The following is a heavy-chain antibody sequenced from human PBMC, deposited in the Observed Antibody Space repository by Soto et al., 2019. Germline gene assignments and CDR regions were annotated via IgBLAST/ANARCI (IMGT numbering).Heavy chain of an antibody. CDR2: INSDGTTI. CDR3: VRDRGYPDSFDV. D-gene: IGHD1-1*01. CDR1: GFPFSPFW. V-gene: IGHV3-74*01. Sequence: PGGSLRLSCVASGFPFSPFWMSWFGQAPGKGLVWVARINSDGTTIPYADSVKGRFTISRDNAKNTLYLQMHSLRAEDTALYFCVRDRGYPDSFDVWGRGTMVTVSS. J-gene: IGHJ3*01.